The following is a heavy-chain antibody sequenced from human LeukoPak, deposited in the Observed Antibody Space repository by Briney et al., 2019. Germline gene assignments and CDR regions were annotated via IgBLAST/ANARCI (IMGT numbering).Heavy chain of an antibody. J-gene: IGHJ4*02. CDR1: GYTFTSYY. D-gene: IGHD2-2*01. Sequence: ASVKVSCKASGYTFTSYYIHWVRQAPGQGLEWMGIINPSGGSTNYAQKFQGGVTMTRDTSTSTVYMELSSLRSEDTAVYYCARIPYCSGTTCYVYDYWGQGTLVTVSS. CDR2: INPSGGST. CDR3: ARIPYCSGTTCYVYDY. V-gene: IGHV1-46*01.